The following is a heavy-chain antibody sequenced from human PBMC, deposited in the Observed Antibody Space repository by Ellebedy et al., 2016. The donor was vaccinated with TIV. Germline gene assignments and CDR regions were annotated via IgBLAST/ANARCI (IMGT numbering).Heavy chain of an antibody. CDR3: ANAALVAVPGRLENRDAYNSDY. CDR1: GFTFTTYW. V-gene: IGHV3-7*03. Sequence: PGGSLRLSCAASGFTFTTYWMSWVRQAPGKGLEWVANIKQDGSEKYYVDSVKGRFTISRDNAKNSLYLQMTSLRAEDTAVYYCANAALVAVPGRLENRDAYNSDYWGQGTLVTVSS. CDR2: IKQDGSEK. D-gene: IGHD5-24*01. J-gene: IGHJ4*02.